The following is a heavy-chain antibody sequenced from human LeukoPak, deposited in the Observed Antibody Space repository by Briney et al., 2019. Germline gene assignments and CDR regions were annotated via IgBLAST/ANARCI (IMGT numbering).Heavy chain of an antibody. Sequence: PGGTLRLFCAATGLTFDDYAMHWVRHSPARGLECVSGISWNSGSIDYAASVRGRFTIPRDNANHSLYLQMNSLRPEDSALYYCAKGTGRYWTFFDDWGQGTLVTVSS. CDR3: AKGTGRYWTFFDD. V-gene: IGHV3-9*01. CDR2: ISWNSGSI. D-gene: IGHD1-26*01. J-gene: IGHJ4*02. CDR1: GLTFDDYA.